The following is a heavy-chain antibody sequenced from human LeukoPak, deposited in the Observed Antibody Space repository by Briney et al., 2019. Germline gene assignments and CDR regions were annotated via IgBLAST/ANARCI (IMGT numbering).Heavy chain of an antibody. J-gene: IGHJ4*02. CDR1: GFTFSSYS. D-gene: IGHD1-26*01. V-gene: IGHV3-48*01. CDR2: ISSSSSTI. Sequence: GGSLRLSCAASGFTFSSYSMNWVRQAPGKGLEWVSYISSSSSTIYYADSVKGRFTISRDNAKNSLYLQMNSLRAEDTAVYYCARDHMVGATLFDYWGQGTLVTVSS. CDR3: ARDHMVGATLFDY.